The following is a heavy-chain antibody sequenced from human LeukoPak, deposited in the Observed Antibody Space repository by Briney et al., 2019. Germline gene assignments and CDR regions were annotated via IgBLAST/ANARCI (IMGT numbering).Heavy chain of an antibody. J-gene: IGHJ4*02. Sequence: SETLSLTCAVSGYSISSGYHWGWTRQTPGKGLEWIGSLYAAGNTYYSPSLKSRVTISLDKSKNLFSLDLRPVTAADTAVYYCAREIVRGVPGWWGQGTLVTVSS. D-gene: IGHD3-10*01. V-gene: IGHV4-38-2*02. CDR1: GYSISSGYH. CDR2: LYAAGNT. CDR3: AREIVRGVPGW.